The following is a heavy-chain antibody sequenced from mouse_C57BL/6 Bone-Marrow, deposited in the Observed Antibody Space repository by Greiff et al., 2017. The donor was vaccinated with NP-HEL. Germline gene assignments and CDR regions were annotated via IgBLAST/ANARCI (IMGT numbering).Heavy chain of an antibody. D-gene: IGHD1-2*01. CDR3: ARAGRLPAMDY. V-gene: IGHV1-42*01. J-gene: IGHJ4*01. CDR1: GYSFTGYY. CDR2: INPDTGGT. Sequence: EVKLQESGPELVRPGASVTISCKASGYSFTGYYMNWVKQSPEKSLEWIGEINPDTGGTTYNQKFKAKATLTVDKSSSTAYMELHSLTSEDSAVYYCARAGRLPAMDYWGQGTSVTVSS.